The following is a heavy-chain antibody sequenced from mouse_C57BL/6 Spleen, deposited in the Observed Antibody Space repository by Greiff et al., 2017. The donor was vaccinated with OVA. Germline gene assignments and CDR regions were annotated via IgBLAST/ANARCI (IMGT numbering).Heavy chain of an antibody. CDR3: ASPFTTVVGDYAMDY. J-gene: IGHJ4*01. CDR1: GYTFTDYY. CDR2: IYPGSGNT. Sequence: QVQLQQSGAELVRPGASVKLSCKASGYTFTDYYINWVKQRPGQGLEWIARIYPGSGNTYYNEKFKGKATLTAEKSSSTAYMQLSSLTSEDSAVYFCASPFTTVVGDYAMDYWGQGTSVTVSS. V-gene: IGHV1-76*01. D-gene: IGHD1-1*01.